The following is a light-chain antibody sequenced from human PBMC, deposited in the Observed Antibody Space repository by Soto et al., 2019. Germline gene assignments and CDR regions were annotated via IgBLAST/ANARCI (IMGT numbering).Light chain of an antibody. V-gene: IGKV1-5*03. J-gene: IGKJ1*01. CDR2: KAA. CDR3: QHYTTFSKT. CDR1: DNIAPW. Sequence: DIQMTQSPSTLSASVGDRVAITCRASDNIAPWVAWYQQKPGKAPKLLIYKAANLADEVPSRFAGSGSGTDFTLTITRLQPDDFATFYCQHYTTFSKTFAQGTTV.